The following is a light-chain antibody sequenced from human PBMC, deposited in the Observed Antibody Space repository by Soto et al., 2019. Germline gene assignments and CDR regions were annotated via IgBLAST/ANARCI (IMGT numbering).Light chain of an antibody. CDR1: SSNIGNNY. CDR3: ATWDTSLRAGRGA. J-gene: IGLJ2*01. V-gene: IGLV1-51*01. Sequence: QSVLTQPPSVSAAPGQKVTISCSGSSSNIGNNYVSWYQQLPGTAPKLLIYDNDKRPSGIPDRFSGSKSGTSATLGITGLQTEDEADYYCATWDTSLRAGRGAFGGGTKLTVL. CDR2: DND.